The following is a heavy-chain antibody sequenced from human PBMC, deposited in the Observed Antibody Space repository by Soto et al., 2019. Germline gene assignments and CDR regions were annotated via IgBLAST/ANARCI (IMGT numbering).Heavy chain of an antibody. CDR1: GFTFSSYA. CDR2: ISGSGGST. CDR3: AKTPGSEGHLIWD. D-gene: IGHD2-15*01. V-gene: IGHV3-23*01. Sequence: EVQRLESGGGLVQPGGSLRLSCAASGFTFSSYAMSWVRQAPGKGLEWVSAISGSGGSTYYADSVKGRFTLSRDNSKNTLYRQMNSLRAYDTAVYYCAKTPGSEGHLIWDWGQGTLVTVSS. J-gene: IGHJ4*02.